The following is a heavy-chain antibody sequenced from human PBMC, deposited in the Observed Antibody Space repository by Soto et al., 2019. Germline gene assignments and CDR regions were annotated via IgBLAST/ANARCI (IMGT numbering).Heavy chain of an antibody. Sequence: AGGSPRLSCATSGFTFSRYWMTWVRQVPGKGLEWVANINQDGTEKYYLASVKGRFTISRDNAKDSLDLQMNALSADDTAVYYCAKAPDGSGREYYCDYWGQGTLVTVSS. J-gene: IGHJ4*02. CDR2: INQDGTEK. V-gene: IGHV3-7*01. D-gene: IGHD3-10*01. CDR1: GFTFSRYW. CDR3: AKAPDGSGREYYCDY.